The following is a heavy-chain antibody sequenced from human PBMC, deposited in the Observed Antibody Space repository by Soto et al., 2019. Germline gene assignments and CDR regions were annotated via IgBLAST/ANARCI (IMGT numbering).Heavy chain of an antibody. J-gene: IGHJ4*02. V-gene: IGHV4-39*02. CDR2: IHYIGST. Sequence: QLQLQESGPGLVKPSETLSLTCSVSGASITTSDYWGWIRQSPGKGLEWIGSIHYIGSTFYNPSLKSRVTISVDTSKNHFSLQLTSVTAADTAVYYCARRLDHIGYYDYWGQGTLVTVTS. CDR1: GASITTSDY. CDR3: ARRLDHIGYYDY. D-gene: IGHD3-22*01.